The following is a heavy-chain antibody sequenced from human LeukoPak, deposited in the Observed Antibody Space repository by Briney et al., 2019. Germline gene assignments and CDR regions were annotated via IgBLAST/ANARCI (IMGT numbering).Heavy chain of an antibody. J-gene: IGHJ4*02. Sequence: PGRSLRLSCAASGFTFSSYGMHWVRQAPGKGLEWVAVIWYDGSNKYYADSVKGRFIISRDNSKNTLYLQMNSLRAEDTAVYYCARVQKAAGTRGLAADYWGQGTLVTVSS. V-gene: IGHV3-33*01. CDR1: GFTFSSYG. CDR2: IWYDGSNK. D-gene: IGHD6-13*01. CDR3: ARVQKAAGTRGLAADY.